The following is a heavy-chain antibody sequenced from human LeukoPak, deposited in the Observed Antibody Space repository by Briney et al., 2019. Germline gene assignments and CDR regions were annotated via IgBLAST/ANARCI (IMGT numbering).Heavy chain of an antibody. CDR3: ARRRGPGTTLRDWFDP. CDR1: GGSISSSSYY. V-gene: IGHV4-39*01. J-gene: IGHJ5*02. Sequence: PSETLSLTCAVSGGSISSSSYYWGWIRQPPGKGLEWIGSIYYSGSTYYNSSLKSRVTISVDASKNQFSLKLSSVTAADTAAYYCARRRGPGTTLRDWFDPWGQGTLVTVSS. CDR2: IYYSGST. D-gene: IGHD1-7*01.